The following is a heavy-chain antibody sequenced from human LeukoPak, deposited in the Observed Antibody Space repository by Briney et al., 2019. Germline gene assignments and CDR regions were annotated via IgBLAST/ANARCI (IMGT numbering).Heavy chain of an antibody. D-gene: IGHD6-19*01. J-gene: IGHJ4*02. V-gene: IGHV3-9*01. CDR3: AKENAIAVAGTGGAFFDY. CDR1: GFTLGDYA. Sequence: GGSLRLSCAASGFTLGDYAMHWVRQAPGKGLEWVSGIRWNTGSIGYADSVKGRFTISRDNVKNSLYLQMSSLRAEDTALYYCAKENAIAVAGTGGAFFDYWGQGTLVTVSS. CDR2: IRWNTGSI.